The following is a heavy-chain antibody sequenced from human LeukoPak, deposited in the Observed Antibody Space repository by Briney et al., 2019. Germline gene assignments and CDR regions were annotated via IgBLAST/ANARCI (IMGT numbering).Heavy chain of an antibody. J-gene: IGHJ4*02. Sequence: SETLSLTCTVSGGSITSHYWSWIRQPPGKGLEWIGYMYYTGSTKYNPSLESRVTISVDTSKNQFSLKLTSVTAADTAVYYCASFSTSWYYFDCWGQGTLVTVSS. D-gene: IGHD6-13*01. CDR2: MYYTGST. CDR1: GGSITSHY. V-gene: IGHV4-59*11. CDR3: ASFSTSWYYFDC.